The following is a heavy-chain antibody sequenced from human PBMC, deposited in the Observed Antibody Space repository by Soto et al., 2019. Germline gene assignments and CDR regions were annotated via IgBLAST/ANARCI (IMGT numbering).Heavy chain of an antibody. D-gene: IGHD6-19*01. CDR3: ASRIAVAGTDGWFDP. J-gene: IGHJ5*02. Sequence: QVQLQESGPGLVKPSQTLSLTCTVSGGSISSGDYYWSWIRQPPGKGQEWIGYIYYSGSTYYNPSLKSRDTISVDTSKSQFSLKLSSVTAADTAVYYCASRIAVAGTDGWFDPWGQGTLVTVSS. CDR1: GGSISSGDYY. CDR2: IYYSGST. V-gene: IGHV4-30-4*01.